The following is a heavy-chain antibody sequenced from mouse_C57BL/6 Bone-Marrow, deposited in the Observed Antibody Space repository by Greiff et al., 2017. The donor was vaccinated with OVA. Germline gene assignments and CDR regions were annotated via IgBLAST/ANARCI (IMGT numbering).Heavy chain of an antibody. J-gene: IGHJ3*01. D-gene: IGHD1-1*01. Sequence: QVQLQQSGPGLVQPSQSLSITCTVSGFSLTSYGVHWVRQSPGKGLEWLGVIWSGGSTDYNAAFMSRLSITKDNSKSHVFFKMNSLQADDTAIYYCAKTGGSRGAWFAYWGQGTLVTVSA. CDR3: AKTGGSRGAWFAY. CDR1: GFSLTSYG. V-gene: IGHV2-5*01. CDR2: IWSGGST.